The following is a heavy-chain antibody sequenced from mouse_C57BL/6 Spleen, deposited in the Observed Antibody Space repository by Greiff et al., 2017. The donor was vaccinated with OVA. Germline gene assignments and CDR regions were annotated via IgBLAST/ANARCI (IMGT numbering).Heavy chain of an antibody. CDR1: GYTFTSYW. D-gene: IGHD2-3*01. V-gene: IGHV1-64*01. Sequence: QVQLKQPGAELVKPGASVKLSCKASGYTFTSYWMHWVKQRPGQGLEWIGMIHPNSGSTNYNEKFKSKATLTVDKSSSTAYMQLSSLTSEDSAVYYCARAYDYWYFDVWGTGTTVTVSS. CDR3: ARAYDYWYFDV. CDR2: IHPNSGST. J-gene: IGHJ1*03.